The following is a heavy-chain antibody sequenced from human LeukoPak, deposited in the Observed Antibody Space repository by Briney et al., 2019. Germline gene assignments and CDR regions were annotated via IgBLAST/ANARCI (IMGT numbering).Heavy chain of an antibody. CDR3: AKDGGWGLSTWYSGFDI. J-gene: IGHJ3*02. Sequence: PGGSLRLSCAASGFTFNTYAMTWVRQAPGKGLEWVSVINNSGVNTYDADSVKGRFTISRDNSKTTLFLQMNSLRAEDSAVYYCAKDGGWGLSTWYSGFDIWGQGTMVTVSS. V-gene: IGHV3-23*01. CDR2: INNSGVNT. D-gene: IGHD6-13*01. CDR1: GFTFNTYA.